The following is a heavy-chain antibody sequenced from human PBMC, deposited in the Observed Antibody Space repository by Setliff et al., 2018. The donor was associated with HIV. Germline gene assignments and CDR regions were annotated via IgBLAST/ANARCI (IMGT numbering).Heavy chain of an antibody. CDR3: ARVAAYGYLSHYFDY. J-gene: IGHJ4*02. V-gene: IGHV3-21*04. CDR1: GFTFRSYS. Sequence: GGSLRLSCEASGFTFRSYSMNWVRQAPGKGLEWVASISSAGDDVYYADSVRGRFTISRDNSKNSLFLQMNSLRAEDTAVFYCARVAAYGYLSHYFDYWGQGTLVTVSS. CDR2: ISSAGDDV. D-gene: IGHD5-18*01.